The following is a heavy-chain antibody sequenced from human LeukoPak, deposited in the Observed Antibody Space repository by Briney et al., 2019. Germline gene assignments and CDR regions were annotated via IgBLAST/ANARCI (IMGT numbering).Heavy chain of an antibody. CDR1: GGSVSSASYY. J-gene: IGHJ4*02. CDR2: MFYSGTT. V-gene: IGHV4-61*01. D-gene: IGHD4-17*01. Sequence: SETLSLTCTVSGGSVSSASYYWNWLRQPPGKGLDCIGYMFYSGTTNYNPSLKSRLTISIDTSKNQISLKLSSVSAADTAVYYCARGRYGDYPPFDFWGQGTLVTVSS. CDR3: ARGRYGDYPPFDF.